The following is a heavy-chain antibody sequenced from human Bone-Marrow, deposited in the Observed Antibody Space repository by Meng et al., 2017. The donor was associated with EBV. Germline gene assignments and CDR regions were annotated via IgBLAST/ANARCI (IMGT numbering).Heavy chain of an antibody. CDR1: GFTVXRYA. D-gene: IGHD2-15*01. J-gene: IGHJ4*02. Sequence: VQLLESXGGWVQPGGSLRFSGAASGFTVXRYAMHWVRQGPGKGLEWVAVISYDGSNKYYADSVKGRFTISRDNSKNTLYLQMNSLRAEDTAVYYCARGDCSSGSCYSQYRLPRTPFDYWGQGTLVTVSS. CDR2: ISYDGSNK. V-gene: IGHV3-30-3*01. CDR3: ARGDCSSGSCYSQYRLPRTPFDY.